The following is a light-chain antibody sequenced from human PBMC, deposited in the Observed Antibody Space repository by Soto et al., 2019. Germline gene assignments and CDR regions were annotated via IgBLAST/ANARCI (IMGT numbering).Light chain of an antibody. CDR2: EVS. Sequence: QSALTQPPSASGSPGQSVTISCTGTSSDVGGYNYDSWYQQHPGKAPKLMIYEVSKRPSGVPDRFSGSKSGNTASLTVSGLQADDEAVYYCRSYALSKSLFGGGTKLTVL. J-gene: IGLJ2*01. CDR3: RSYALSKSL. CDR1: SSDVGGYNY. V-gene: IGLV2-8*01.